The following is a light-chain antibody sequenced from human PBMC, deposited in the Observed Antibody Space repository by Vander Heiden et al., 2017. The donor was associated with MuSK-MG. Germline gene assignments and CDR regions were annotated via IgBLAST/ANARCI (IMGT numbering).Light chain of an antibody. CDR2: DVS. J-gene: IGLJ2*01. CDR1: SSDVGGYNY. Sequence: QSALTQPASVSGSPGQSITIPCTGTSSDVGGYNYVSWYEQHPGKAPKLMIYDVSNRPSGVSNRFSGSLQAEDEADYYCSSYTSSSNVVFGGGTKLTVL. CDR3: SSYTSSSNVV. V-gene: IGLV2-14*01.